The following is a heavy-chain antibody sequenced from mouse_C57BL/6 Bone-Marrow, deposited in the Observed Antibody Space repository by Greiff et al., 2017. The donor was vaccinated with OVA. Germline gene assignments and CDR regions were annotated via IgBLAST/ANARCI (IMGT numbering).Heavy chain of an antibody. CDR2: IDPENGDT. J-gene: IGHJ1*03. V-gene: IGHV14-4*01. CDR1: GFNIKDDY. CDR3: TTDYGSSYPYWYFDV. Sequence: EVQLQQSGAELVRPGASVKLSCTASGFNIKDDYMHWVKQRPEQGLEWIGWIDPENGDTEYASQFQGKATITADTSSNPAYLQLSSLTSEDTAVYYCTTDYGSSYPYWYFDVWGTGTTVTVSS. D-gene: IGHD1-1*01.